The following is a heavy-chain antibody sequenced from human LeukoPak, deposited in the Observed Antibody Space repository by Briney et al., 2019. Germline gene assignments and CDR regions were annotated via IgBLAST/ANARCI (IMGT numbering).Heavy chain of an antibody. CDR1: HYTFTSYG. V-gene: IGHV1-18*01. J-gene: IGHJ4*02. CDR3: ARGPAGANYYDSSGYYYVY. Sequence: ASVKVSCKASHYTFTSYGISWVRQAPGQGLEWMGWISAYNGNTNYAQKLQGRVTMTTDTSTSTAYMELRSLRSDDTAVYYCARGPAGANYYDSSGYYYVYWGQGTLVTVSS. CDR2: ISAYNGNT. D-gene: IGHD3-22*01.